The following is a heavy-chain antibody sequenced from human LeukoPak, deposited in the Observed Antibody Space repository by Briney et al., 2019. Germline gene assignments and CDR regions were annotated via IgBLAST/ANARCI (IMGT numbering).Heavy chain of an antibody. Sequence: KPGGSLRLSCAASGFTFSSYSLNWVRQAPGKGLEWFSCITSNIYTYYADSVRGRFTISRDNSQNSVYLVMNSLRAEDTAVYYCARERDTSMVALDSWGQGTLVTVSS. CDR3: ARERDTSMVALDS. J-gene: IGHJ4*02. V-gene: IGHV3-21*06. D-gene: IGHD5-18*01. CDR1: GFTFSSYS. CDR2: ITSNIYT.